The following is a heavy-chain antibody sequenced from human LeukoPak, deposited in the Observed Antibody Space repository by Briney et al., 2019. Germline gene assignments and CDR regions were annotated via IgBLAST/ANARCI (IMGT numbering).Heavy chain of an antibody. J-gene: IGHJ4*02. CDR2: IYYSGSS. CDR3: ARTEYYFDH. V-gene: IGHV4-59*01. D-gene: IGHD1-14*01. CDR1: SGSISSYY. Sequence: SETLSLTCTVSSGSISSYYWSWIRQAPGKGLEWIGYIYYSGSSNYNPSIKSRVTMSVDTSKKQFSLRVSSLTAADTAVYYCARTEYYFDHWGQGSLVTVSS.